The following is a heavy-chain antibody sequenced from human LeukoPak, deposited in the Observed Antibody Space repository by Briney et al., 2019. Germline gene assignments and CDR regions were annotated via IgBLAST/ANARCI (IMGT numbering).Heavy chain of an antibody. V-gene: IGHV3-30*02. Sequence: GGSLRLSCAASGFTFSSYGMHWVRQAPGKGLEWVAFIRYDGSNKYYADSVKGRFTISRDNSKNTLYLQMNSLRAEDTAVYYCARQGVGATRERYFDYWGQGTLVTVSS. CDR3: ARQGVGATRERYFDY. CDR1: GFTFSSYG. D-gene: IGHD1-26*01. J-gene: IGHJ4*02. CDR2: IRYDGSNK.